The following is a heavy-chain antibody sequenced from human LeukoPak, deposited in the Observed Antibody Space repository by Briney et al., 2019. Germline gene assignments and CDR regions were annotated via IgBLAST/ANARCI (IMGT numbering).Heavy chain of an antibody. CDR2: IYATGST. Sequence: SETLSLTCAVYGDFFKNYWWGWVRQPAAKGLEWIGRIYATGSTHFNPSLKSRLTLSMDTSTNQSSLKLTSVTAADTAVYFCGRQGYTASYYFLDFWSQGTLVTVSS. CDR3: GRQGYTASYYFLDF. CDR1: GDFFKNYW. D-gene: IGHD1-26*01. J-gene: IGHJ4*02. V-gene: IGHV4-59*10.